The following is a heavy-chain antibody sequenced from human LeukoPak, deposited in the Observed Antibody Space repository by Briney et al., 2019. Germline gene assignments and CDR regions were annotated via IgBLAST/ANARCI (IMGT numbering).Heavy chain of an antibody. CDR1: GGSMSGYH. D-gene: IGHD1-26*01. V-gene: IGHV4-59*08. CDR3: VRLDRPGGRTGDAFDV. J-gene: IGHJ3*01. Sequence: SETLSLTCTVSGGSMSGYHWSWLRQPPGKGLEWIGYVDYIGNTNYSPSLRSRVTMSLDMSKNQFSLEMNWVTAADTAMFYCVRLDRPGGRTGDAFDVWGQGTMVTVSS. CDR2: VDYIGNT.